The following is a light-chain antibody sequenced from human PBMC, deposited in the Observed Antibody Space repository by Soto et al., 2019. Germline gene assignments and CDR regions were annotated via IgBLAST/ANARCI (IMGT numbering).Light chain of an antibody. CDR3: QRYNRNSPAMT. V-gene: IGKV1-5*03. J-gene: IGKJ4*01. CDR2: KAS. Sequence: DIQMTQSPSTLSASVGDRVTITCRASQSISSWLAWYQQKPGKAPKLLIYKASSLESGVPSRFSGSGSGTEFDLTISSLQPDDFATDYCQRYNRNSPAMTFGGGTKVEIK. CDR1: QSISSW.